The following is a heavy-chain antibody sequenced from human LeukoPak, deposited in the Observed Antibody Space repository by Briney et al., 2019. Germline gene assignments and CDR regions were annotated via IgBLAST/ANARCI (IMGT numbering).Heavy chain of an antibody. D-gene: IGHD3-10*01. V-gene: IGHV4-39*01. CDR1: GGSISISSYY. CDR3: ARHLGIAMVRGVVDY. J-gene: IGHJ4*02. CDR2: IYYSGST. Sequence: SETLSLTCTVAGGSISISSYYWGWIRQPPGKGLEWIGSIYYSGSTYYNPSLKSRVTISVDTSKNQFSLKRSSVTAADTAVYYCARHLGIAMVRGVVDYWGQGTLVTVSS.